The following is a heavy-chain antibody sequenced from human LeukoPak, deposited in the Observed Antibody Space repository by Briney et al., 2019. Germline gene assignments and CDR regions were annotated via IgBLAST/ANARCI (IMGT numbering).Heavy chain of an antibody. CDR3: ARGGAVLRFLEWFDY. Sequence: PSETLSLTCAVYGGSFSGYYWSWIRQPPGKGLEWIGEINRSGSTNYNPSLKSRVTISVDTSKNQFSLKLSSVTAADTAVYYCARGGAVLRFLEWFDYWGQGTLVTVSS. J-gene: IGHJ4*02. CDR2: INRSGST. V-gene: IGHV4-34*01. D-gene: IGHD3-3*01. CDR1: GGSFSGYY.